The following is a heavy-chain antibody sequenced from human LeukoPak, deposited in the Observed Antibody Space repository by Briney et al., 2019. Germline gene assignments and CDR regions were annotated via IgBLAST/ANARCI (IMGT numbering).Heavy chain of an antibody. Sequence: PSETLSLTCTVSGGSISSGSYCWGWIRQPPVKGLEWIGSVYYSGSTYYNPSLKSRVTISVDTSKNQFSLKLSSVTAADTAVYYCARHIFGSGSYSAYWGQGTLVTVSS. CDR1: GGSISSGSYC. D-gene: IGHD3-10*01. V-gene: IGHV4-39*01. J-gene: IGHJ4*02. CDR2: VYYSGST. CDR3: ARHIFGSGSYSAY.